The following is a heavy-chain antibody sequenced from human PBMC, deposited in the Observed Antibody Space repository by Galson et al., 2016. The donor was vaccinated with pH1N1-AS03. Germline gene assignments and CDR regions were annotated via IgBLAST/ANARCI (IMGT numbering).Heavy chain of an antibody. CDR2: ISSGSSTI. D-gene: IGHD6-19*01. Sequence: SLRLSCAASGFTFSSYSMNWVRQAPGKGLEWVSYISSGSSTIYYADSVKGRFTISRDNAKNSLYLQMNSLRDEDTAVYYCARELHYGWLVPGYWGQGTLVTVSS. CDR3: ARELHYGWLVPGY. CDR1: GFTFSSYS. V-gene: IGHV3-48*02. J-gene: IGHJ4*02.